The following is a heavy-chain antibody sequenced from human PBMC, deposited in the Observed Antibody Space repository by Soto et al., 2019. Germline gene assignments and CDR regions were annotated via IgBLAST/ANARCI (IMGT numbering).Heavy chain of an antibody. CDR2: INPSGGST. D-gene: IGHD3-10*01. CDR1: GYTFTSYY. V-gene: IGHV1-46*03. J-gene: IGHJ6*04. CDR3: ARIYGSGTDV. Sequence: GASVKVSCRASGYTFTSYYMHWVRQAPGQGLEWMGIINPSGGSTSYAQKFQGRVTMTGDTSTSTVYMELSSLRSEDTAVYYCARIYGSGTDVWGKGTTVTVSS.